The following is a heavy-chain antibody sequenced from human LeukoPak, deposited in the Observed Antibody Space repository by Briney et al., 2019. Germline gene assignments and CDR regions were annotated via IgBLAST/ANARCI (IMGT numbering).Heavy chain of an antibody. D-gene: IGHD5/OR15-5a*01. CDR3: ATSDTVSTYNWFDP. V-gene: IGHV4-39*01. CDR2: IRYRGST. J-gene: IGHJ5*02. Sequence: SETLSLTCNVSGGSISSNTYFWGWIRRPPGKGLEWIGSIRYRGSTYYNPSLKSRVTISVDTSKNQFSLNLSSLTAADTAVYYCATSDTVSTYNWFDPWGQGTLVTVS. CDR1: GGSISSNTYF.